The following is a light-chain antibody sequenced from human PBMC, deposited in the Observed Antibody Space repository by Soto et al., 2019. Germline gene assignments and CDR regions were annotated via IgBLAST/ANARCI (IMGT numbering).Light chain of an antibody. V-gene: IGKV3-20*01. J-gene: IGKJ5*01. CDR2: VAS. CDR3: QQYGSSPPIT. Sequence: EIVLTQSPGTLSLSPGERATLSCRASQSVSSSYLAWYQQKPGQAPRLLIYVASSRATDIPDRFSGSGSGTDFTLTISRLEPEAFAVYYCQQYGSSPPITFGQGTRLEIK. CDR1: QSVSSSY.